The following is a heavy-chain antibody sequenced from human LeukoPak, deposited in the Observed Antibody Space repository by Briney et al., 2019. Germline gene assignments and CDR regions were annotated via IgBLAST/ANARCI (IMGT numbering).Heavy chain of an antibody. CDR3: ARVDEHRNFDY. Sequence: ASVKVSCKASGYTFTGYYMHWVRQAPGQGLEWMGWISAYNGNTNYAQKLQGRVTMTTDTSTSTAYMELRSLRSDDTAVYYCARVDEHRNFDYWGQGTPVTVSS. CDR1: GYTFTGYY. CDR2: ISAYNGNT. V-gene: IGHV1-18*04. J-gene: IGHJ4*02.